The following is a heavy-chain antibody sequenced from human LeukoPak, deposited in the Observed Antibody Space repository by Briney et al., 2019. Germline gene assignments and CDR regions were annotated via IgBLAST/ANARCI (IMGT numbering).Heavy chain of an antibody. CDR3: ARDPHHPGYYYYGMDV. V-gene: IGHV1-18*01. Sequence: ASVKVSCKASGYTFTSYGISWVRQAPGQGLEWMGWISDYNSNTDYAQKLQGRVTMTTDTSTSTAYMELRSLRSDDTAVYYCARDPHHPGYYYYGMDVWGQGTTVTVSS. CDR2: ISDYNSNT. J-gene: IGHJ6*02. CDR1: GYTFTSYG.